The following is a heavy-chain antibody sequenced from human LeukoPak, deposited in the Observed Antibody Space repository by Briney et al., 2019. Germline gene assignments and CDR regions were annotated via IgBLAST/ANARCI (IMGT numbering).Heavy chain of an antibody. Sequence: SETLSLTCAVYGGSFSGYSWSWIRQPPGKGLEWIGSIYYSGSTYYNPSLKSRVTISVDTSKNQFSLKLSSVTAADTAVYYCARWGTANWFDPWGQGTLVTVSS. V-gene: IGHV4-34*01. CDR3: ARWGTANWFDP. CDR2: IYYSGST. CDR1: GGSFSGYS. D-gene: IGHD2-8*02. J-gene: IGHJ5*02.